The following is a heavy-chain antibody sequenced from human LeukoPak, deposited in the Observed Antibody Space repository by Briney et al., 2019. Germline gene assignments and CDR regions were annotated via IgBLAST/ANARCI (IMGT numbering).Heavy chain of an antibody. D-gene: IGHD3-10*01. CDR1: GFSLSSYW. Sequence: GGSLRLSCAASGFSLSSYWMTWVRQAPGKGLEWVANIKQDGSEKNYVDSVKGRFTISRDNAKNSLYLQMNSLRAEDTAVYYCARVYYQANFDYWGQGTLVTVSS. CDR3: ARVYYQANFDY. V-gene: IGHV3-7*01. J-gene: IGHJ4*02. CDR2: IKQDGSEK.